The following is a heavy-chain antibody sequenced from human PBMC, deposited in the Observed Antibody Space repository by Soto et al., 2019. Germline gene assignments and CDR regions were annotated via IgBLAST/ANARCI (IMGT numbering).Heavy chain of an antibody. Sequence: GASVKVSCKASAYTFTSYDSNWVRQATGQGLEWMGWMNPNSGNTGYAQKFQGRVTMTRNTSISTAYMELGSLRSEDTAVYYCALLGRGIDYWGQGTLVTVSS. D-gene: IGHD7-27*01. CDR1: AYTFTSYD. V-gene: IGHV1-8*01. CDR3: ALLGRGIDY. CDR2: MNPNSGNT. J-gene: IGHJ4*02.